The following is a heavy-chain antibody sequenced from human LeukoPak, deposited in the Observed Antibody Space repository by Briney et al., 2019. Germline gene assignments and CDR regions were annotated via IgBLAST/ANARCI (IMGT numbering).Heavy chain of an antibody. D-gene: IGHD3-3*01. J-gene: IGHJ3*01. CDR2: ISAYNGNT. CDR1: GYTFTSYG. Sequence: ASVKVSCKASGYTFTSYGISWVRQAPGQGLEWMGWISAYNGNTNYAQKLQGRVTMTTDTSTSTAYMELRSLRSDDTAVYYCARAEPLRFLEWLSSWGQGTMVTVSS. CDR3: ARAEPLRFLEWLSS. V-gene: IGHV1-18*01.